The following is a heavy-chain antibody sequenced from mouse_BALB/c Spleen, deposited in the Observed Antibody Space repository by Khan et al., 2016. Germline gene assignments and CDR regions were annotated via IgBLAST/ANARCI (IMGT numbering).Heavy chain of an antibody. CDR3: VRQNLRWYFDV. V-gene: IGHV10-1*02. D-gene: IGHD1-1*01. CDR1: GFTFNTYA. Sequence: EVKLEESGGGLVQPKGSLKLSCAASGFTFNTYAMDWVRQAPGKGLEWVARIRTKSNNLSTYYADSVKDRITISRDDSQSMLYLQMNNLKTEDTAMYYCVRQNLRWYFDVWGAGTTVTVSS. CDR2: IRTKSNNLST. J-gene: IGHJ1*01.